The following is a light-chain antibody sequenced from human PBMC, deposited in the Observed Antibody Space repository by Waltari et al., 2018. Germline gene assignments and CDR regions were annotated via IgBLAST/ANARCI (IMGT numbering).Light chain of an antibody. CDR3: MQVLQTPYT. Sequence: EIVMTQSPLSLAVTPGEPASISCRSTQSLLHRTGYNYVDWYLQKPGQSPQHLIYLGSNRAPGVPDRFSGSGSGTDFTLHITRLEAEDVGVFYCMQVLQTPYTFGQGTKLEIK. CDR1: QSLLHRTGYNY. CDR2: LGS. V-gene: IGKV2-28*01. J-gene: IGKJ2*01.